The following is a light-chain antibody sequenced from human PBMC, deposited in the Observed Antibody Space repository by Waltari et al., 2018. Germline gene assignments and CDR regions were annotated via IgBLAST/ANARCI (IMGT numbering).Light chain of an antibody. J-gene: IGKJ1*01. CDR2: EAS. CDR3: QQYMGYWT. CDR1: QSINTY. Sequence: DIQMTQSPSTLSASVRDRLTITCRASQSINTYLAWYQQKPGKAPNILIYEASSLESGVSSRFSGSGSGTEFTLTISSLQPDDFATYYCQQYMGYWTFGQGTKVEIK. V-gene: IGKV1-5*03.